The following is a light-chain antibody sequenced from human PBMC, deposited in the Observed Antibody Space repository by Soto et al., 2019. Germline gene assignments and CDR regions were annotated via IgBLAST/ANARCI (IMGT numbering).Light chain of an antibody. V-gene: IGLV2-23*01. CDR2: EGD. CDR1: SSEVGTYYL. J-gene: IGLJ2*01. CDR3: CSYAGSSAL. Sequence: QSALTQPASVSGSPGQSITISCTGGSSEVGTYYLVSWYQQHPGKAPKLMIYEGDKRPSGVSNRFSGSNSGNTASLTISGRQAEDEADYYGCSYAGSSALFGGGTKVTVL.